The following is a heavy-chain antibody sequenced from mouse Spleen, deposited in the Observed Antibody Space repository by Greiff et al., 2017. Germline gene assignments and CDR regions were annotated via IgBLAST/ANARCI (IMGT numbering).Heavy chain of an antibody. CDR2: IDPENGNT. CDR3: ARRPYDYAMDY. J-gene: IGHJ4*01. CDR1: GFTITDYY. V-gene: IGHV14-1*02. Sequence: EVQLQQSGAELVRPGALVKLSCKASGFTITDYYMHWVKQRPEQGLEWIGWIDPENGNTIYDPKFQGKASITADTSSNTAYLQLSSLTSEDTAVYYCARRPYDYAMDYWGQGTSVTVSS. D-gene: IGHD2-14*01.